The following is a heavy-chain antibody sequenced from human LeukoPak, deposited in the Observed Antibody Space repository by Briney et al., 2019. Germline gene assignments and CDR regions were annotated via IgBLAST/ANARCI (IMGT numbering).Heavy chain of an antibody. D-gene: IGHD1-26*01. CDR1: GGFISSYY. J-gene: IGHJ4*02. V-gene: IGHV4-4*07. Sequence: SETLSLTCTVSGGFISSYYWSWIRQPAGKGLEWIGRIFTGGSTNYNPSLKSRVTMSVDSSNNQFSLKLSSVTAADTAVYYCARENTGSYREFDYWGQGTLVTVSS. CDR3: ARENTGSYREFDY. CDR2: IFTGGST.